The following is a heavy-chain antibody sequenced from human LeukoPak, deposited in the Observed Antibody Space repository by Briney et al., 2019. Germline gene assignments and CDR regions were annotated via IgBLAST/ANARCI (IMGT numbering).Heavy chain of an antibody. CDR3: ARDKSGNSGWYSYFDY. D-gene: IGHD6-19*01. CDR1: GYTFTGYY. Sequence: GASVKVSCKASGYTFTGYYMHWVRQAPGQGLEWMGWINPNSGGTNYAQKFQGRVTMTRDTSISTAYMELSRLRSDDTAVYYCARDKSGNSGWYSYFDYWGQGTWSPSP. CDR2: INPNSGGT. V-gene: IGHV1-2*02. J-gene: IGHJ4*02.